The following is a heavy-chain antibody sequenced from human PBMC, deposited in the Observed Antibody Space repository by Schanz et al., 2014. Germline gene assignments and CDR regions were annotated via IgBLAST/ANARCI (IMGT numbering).Heavy chain of an antibody. J-gene: IGHJ4*02. CDR1: GFSFSDHA. Sequence: PGGSLRLSCAASGFSFSDHAMDWVRQAPGKGLEYVSAISHDGYSTYYADSVKGRFTMSRDNAKNSVFLQMNSLRAEDTAVYYCVRDSFFAFDYWGQGTLVTVSS. D-gene: IGHD3-3*01. CDR3: VRDSFFAFDY. CDR2: ISHDGYST. V-gene: IGHV3-64*04.